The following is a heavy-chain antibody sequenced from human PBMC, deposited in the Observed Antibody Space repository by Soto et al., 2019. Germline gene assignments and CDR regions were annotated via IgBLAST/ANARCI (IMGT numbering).Heavy chain of an antibody. J-gene: IGHJ4*02. D-gene: IGHD6-13*01. CDR2: TYYRSQWSY. V-gene: IGHV6-1*01. Sequence: QVQLQQSGPGLVKPSQTLSVTCAISGDYVASNSAAWNWIRQSPSRGLEWLGRTYYRSQWSYDYAVSVDNRITINPDTSNNQFSLHLNSVTPDDTAIYYCARGWQLNSWGQGTLVTVSS. CDR3: ARGWQLNS. CDR1: GDYVASNSAA.